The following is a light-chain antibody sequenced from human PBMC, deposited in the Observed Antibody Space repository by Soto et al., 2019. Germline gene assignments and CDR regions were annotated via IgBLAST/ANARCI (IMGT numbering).Light chain of an antibody. CDR2: GSF. CDR3: LQDHTYPWT. V-gene: IGKV1-6*01. CDR1: QDVGNF. J-gene: IGKJ1*01. Sequence: AIQMTQSPSSLSASVGDRVTITCRASQDVGNFLGWYQLKPGKAPKSLIYGSFSLESGVPSRFSGSGSGTDFTLTINSLHPEDSATYFCLQDHTYPWTFGQGTKVDIK.